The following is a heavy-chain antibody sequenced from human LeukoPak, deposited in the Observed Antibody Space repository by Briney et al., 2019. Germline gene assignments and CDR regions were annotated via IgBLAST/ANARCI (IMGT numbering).Heavy chain of an antibody. CDR1: GFTFSRYA. V-gene: IGHV3-64D*06. Sequence: GGSLRLSCSASGFTFSRYAMHWVRQAPGKGLEYVSAISNNGGSTYYADSVKGRFTISRDNSKNTLHLQMSSLRAEDTAVYYCVKDLDNHYYQTLFDYWGQGTLVTVSS. D-gene: IGHD1-14*01. J-gene: IGHJ4*02. CDR3: VKDLDNHYYQTLFDY. CDR2: ISNNGGST.